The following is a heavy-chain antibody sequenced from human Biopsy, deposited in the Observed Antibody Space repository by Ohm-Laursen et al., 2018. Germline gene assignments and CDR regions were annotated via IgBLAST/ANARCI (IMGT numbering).Heavy chain of an antibody. CDR1: GKTFSDYY. D-gene: IGHD2-15*01. V-gene: IGHV4-34*08. CDR3: GNEVHGRDY. CDR2: INQSGRT. J-gene: IGHJ4*02. Sequence: SQTLSLTCEVYGKTFSDYYWSWIRQPPGKGLEWIGQINQSGRTNYNQSLKSRVNISADKSNNQFSLKLTSVTSADTAVYFCGNEVHGRDYWGLGALVTVSS.